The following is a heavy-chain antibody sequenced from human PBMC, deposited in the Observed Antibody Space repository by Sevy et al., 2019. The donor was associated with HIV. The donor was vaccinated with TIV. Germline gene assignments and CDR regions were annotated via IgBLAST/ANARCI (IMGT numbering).Heavy chain of an antibody. CDR2: IWYDGTNK. Sequence: QAGGSLRLSCAASGFSISGYGMHWVRQAPGKGLEWVAVIWYDGTNKEYADSVKGRFTISRDNSKNTLYLQMNSLRAEDTAVYYCAREDIRVAGIGYYFYSWGQGTLVTVSS. D-gene: IGHD6-19*01. V-gene: IGHV3-33*01. CDR1: GFSISGYG. CDR3: AREDIRVAGIGYYFYS. J-gene: IGHJ4*02.